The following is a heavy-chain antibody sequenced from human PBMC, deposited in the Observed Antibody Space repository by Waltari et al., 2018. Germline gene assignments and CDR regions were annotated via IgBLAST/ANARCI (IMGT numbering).Heavy chain of an antibody. CDR1: GITVGNNY. CDR2: IYISGST. D-gene: IGHD6-25*01. V-gene: IGHV3-66*02. CDR3: ARDPPGVAAAGPGRG. J-gene: IGHJ4*02. Sequence: EVQLVESGGGLVQPGGSLRLSCAASGITVGNNYMSWVRQAPGKGLELISLIYISGSTYYSDSVKGRFTISRDNSKNTLYLQMNSLRSEDTAVYFCARDPPGVAAAGPGRGWGQGTLVTVSS.